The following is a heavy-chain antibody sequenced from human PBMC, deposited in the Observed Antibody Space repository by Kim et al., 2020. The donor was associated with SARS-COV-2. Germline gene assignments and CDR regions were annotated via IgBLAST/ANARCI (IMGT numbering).Heavy chain of an antibody. CDR2: IYYSGST. V-gene: IGHV4-39*01. D-gene: IGHD6-13*01. CDR1: GGSISSSSYY. J-gene: IGHJ4*02. Sequence: SETLSLTCTVSGGSISSSSYYWGWIRQPPGKGLEWIGSIYYSGSTYYNPSLKSRVTISVDTSKNQFSLKLSSVTAADTAVYYCARRLRYSSSLVDYWGQG. CDR3: ARRLRYSSSLVDY.